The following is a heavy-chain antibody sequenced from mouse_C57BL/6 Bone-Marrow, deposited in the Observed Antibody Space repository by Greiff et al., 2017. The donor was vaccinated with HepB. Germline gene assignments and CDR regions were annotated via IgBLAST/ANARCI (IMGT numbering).Heavy chain of an antibody. D-gene: IGHD1-1*01. V-gene: IGHV3-6*01. J-gene: IGHJ2*01. CDR3: AREDYGSRGDYFDY. CDR1: GYSITSGYY. Sequence: VQLKESGPGLVKPSQSLSLTCSVTGYSITSGYYWNWIRQFPGNKLEWMGYISYDGSNNYNPSLKNRIPITRDTSKNQFFLKLNSVTTEDTATYYCAREDYGSRGDYFDYWGQGTTLTVSS. CDR2: ISYDGSN.